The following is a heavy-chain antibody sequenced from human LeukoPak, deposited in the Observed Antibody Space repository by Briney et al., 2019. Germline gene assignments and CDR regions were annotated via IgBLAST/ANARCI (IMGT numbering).Heavy chain of an antibody. CDR2: MNPNSGNT. V-gene: IGHV1-8*01. CDR3: ARGAQRDYGDDDHYFDY. J-gene: IGHJ4*02. CDR1: GYTLTSYD. D-gene: IGHD4-17*01. Sequence: ASVKVSCKASGYTLTSYDINWVRQATGQGLEWMGWMNPNSGNTGYAQKFQGRVTMTRNTSISTAYMELSSLRSEDTAVYYCARGAQRDYGDDDHYFDYWGQGTLVTVSS.